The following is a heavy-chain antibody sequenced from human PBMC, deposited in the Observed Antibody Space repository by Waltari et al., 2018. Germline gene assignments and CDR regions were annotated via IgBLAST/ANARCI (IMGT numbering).Heavy chain of an antibody. CDR1: GFTVSNNY. CDR2: IYSGGTT. CDR3: ARGAPRD. Sequence: EVQLVESGGGLMQPGGSLRLSCAASGFTVSNNYMSWVRQAPGKGLAWVSFIYSGGTTHYADSVKGRFTISRDNSKNTLYLQMNSLRAEDTAVYYCARGAPRDWGQGTLVTVSS. J-gene: IGHJ4*02. V-gene: IGHV3-53*01.